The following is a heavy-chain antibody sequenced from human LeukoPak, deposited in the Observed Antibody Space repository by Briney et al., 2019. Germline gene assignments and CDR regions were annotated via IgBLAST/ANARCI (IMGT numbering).Heavy chain of an antibody. D-gene: IGHD6-6*01. CDR1: GFTFSSYE. J-gene: IGHJ4*02. CDR2: ISSSGSTI. CDR3: DPPNAARTDDY. Sequence: GGSLRLSCAASGFTFSSYEMNWVRQAPGKGLEWVSYISSSGSTIYYADSVKGRFTISRDNAKNSLYLQMNSLRAEDTAVYYCDPPNAARTDDYWGQGTLVTVSS. V-gene: IGHV3-48*03.